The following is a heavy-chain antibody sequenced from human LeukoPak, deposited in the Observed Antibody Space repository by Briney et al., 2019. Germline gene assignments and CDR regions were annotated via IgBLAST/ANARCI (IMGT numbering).Heavy chain of an antibody. J-gene: IGHJ4*02. V-gene: IGHV3-23*01. CDR1: GFTFSTYA. Sequence: PGGSLRLSCAASGFTFSTYAMTWVRQAPGKGLEWVSLISGTGGSTYYADSVKGRFTISRDNSKNTLYLLMNSLRAEDTAVYYCTSRGGNSPDYWGQGTLVTVSS. D-gene: IGHD4-23*01. CDR3: TSRGGNSPDY. CDR2: ISGTGGST.